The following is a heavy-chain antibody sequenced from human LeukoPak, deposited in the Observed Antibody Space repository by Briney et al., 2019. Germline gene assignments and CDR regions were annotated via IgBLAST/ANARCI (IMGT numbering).Heavy chain of an antibody. J-gene: IGHJ6*02. D-gene: IGHD6-13*01. Sequence: SQTLSLTCTVSGGSISSGGYYWSWIRQHPGKGLEWIGYIYYSGSTYYNPSLKSRVTISVDTSMNQFSLKLSSVTAADTAVYYCARVVPAAGMDVWGQGTRSPSP. CDR3: ARVVPAAGMDV. CDR2: IYYSGST. CDR1: GGSISSGGYY. V-gene: IGHV4-31*03.